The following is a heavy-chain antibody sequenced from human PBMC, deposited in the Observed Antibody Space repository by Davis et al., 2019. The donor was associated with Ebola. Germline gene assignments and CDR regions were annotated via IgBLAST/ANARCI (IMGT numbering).Heavy chain of an antibody. CDR2: NSPYKGNT. D-gene: IGHD6-19*01. Sequence: SVPVSCKASLYTFTTYGISWVRQAPGQGLEWMGWNSPYKGNTNYAQKFQGRVTLTTDTSTSTAYMELTILRSDDTAVYFCARDRVVAGPSRFDYWCQGTLVTVSS. V-gene: IGHV1-18*01. CDR1: LYTFTTYG. J-gene: IGHJ4*02. CDR3: ARDRVVAGPSRFDY.